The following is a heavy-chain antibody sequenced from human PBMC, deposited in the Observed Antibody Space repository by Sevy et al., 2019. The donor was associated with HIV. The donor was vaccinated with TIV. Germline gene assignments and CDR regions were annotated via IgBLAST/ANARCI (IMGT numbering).Heavy chain of an antibody. D-gene: IGHD3-22*01. CDR1: GFIFGDYG. CDR3: VRDFDKDDSGYSDWFDS. J-gene: IGHJ5*01. CDR2: TKEDGSER. V-gene: IGHV3-7*01. Sequence: GGSLRLSCTASGFIFGDYGMSWVRQAPGKGLEWVASTKEDGSERKYVDSVKGRFIISRDNAKNALYLQMNSLRAEDTAVYYCVRDFDKDDSGYSDWFDSWGQGTLVTVSS.